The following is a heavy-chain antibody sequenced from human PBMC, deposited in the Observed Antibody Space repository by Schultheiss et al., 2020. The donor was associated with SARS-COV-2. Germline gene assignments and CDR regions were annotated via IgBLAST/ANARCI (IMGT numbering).Heavy chain of an antibody. Sequence: SETLSLTCTVSGGSISSYYWSWIRQPAGKGLEWIGEINHSGSTNYNPSLKSRVTMSVDTSKNQFSLKLSSVTAADTAVYYCARNSDDSSGYYFDYWGQGTLVTVSS. V-gene: IGHV4-4*07. CDR2: INHSGST. CDR3: ARNSDDSSGYYFDY. D-gene: IGHD3-22*01. J-gene: IGHJ4*02. CDR1: GGSISSYY.